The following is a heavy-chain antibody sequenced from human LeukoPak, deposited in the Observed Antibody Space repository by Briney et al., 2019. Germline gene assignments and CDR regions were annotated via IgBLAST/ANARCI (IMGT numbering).Heavy chain of an antibody. Sequence: PGGSLRLSCVASEFSFYVYGMSWVRQAPGKGLEWVSAISGSGSGGNTFYADSMRGRFTISRDNSKNTLYLQMNSLRAEDTAIYYCAKDPMIRGSTYDNWGQGTRVTVSS. CDR1: EFSFYVYG. CDR2: ISGSGSGGNT. V-gene: IGHV3-23*01. J-gene: IGHJ4*02. D-gene: IGHD3-10*01. CDR3: AKDPMIRGSTYDN.